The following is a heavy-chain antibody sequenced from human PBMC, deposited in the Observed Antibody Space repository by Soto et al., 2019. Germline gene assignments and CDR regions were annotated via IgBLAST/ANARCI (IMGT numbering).Heavy chain of an antibody. CDR1: GGTFSSYA. D-gene: IGHD3-9*01. V-gene: IGHV1-69*13. J-gene: IGHJ6*02. CDR3: ARETYYDILTGYSNRYYYYGMDV. CDR2: IIPIFGTA. Sequence: SVKVSCKASGGTFSSYAISWVRQAPGQGLEWMGGIIPIFGTANYAQKFQGRVMITADESTSTAYMELSSLRSEDTAVYYCARETYYDILTGYSNRYYYYGMDVWGQGTTVTVSS.